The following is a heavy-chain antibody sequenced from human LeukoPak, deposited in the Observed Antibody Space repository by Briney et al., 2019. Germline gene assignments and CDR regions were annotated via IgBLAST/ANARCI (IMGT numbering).Heavy chain of an antibody. Sequence: SETLSLTCTVSGGSISSSSYYWGWIRQPPGKGLEWIGSIYYSGSTYYNPSLKSRVTISVDMSKNQFSLKLSSVTAADTAVYYCARDLPHGDYGHDAFDIWGQGTMVTVSS. V-gene: IGHV4-39*07. J-gene: IGHJ3*02. CDR3: ARDLPHGDYGHDAFDI. D-gene: IGHD4-17*01. CDR1: GGSISSSSYY. CDR2: IYYSGST.